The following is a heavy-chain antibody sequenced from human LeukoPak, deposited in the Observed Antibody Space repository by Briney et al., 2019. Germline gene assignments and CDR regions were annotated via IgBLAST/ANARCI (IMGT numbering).Heavy chain of an antibody. V-gene: IGHV3-23*01. Sequence: QAGGSLRLSCAASGFTFSSYGMSWVRQAPGKGLEWVSAISGSGGSTYYADSVKGRFTISRDNSKNTLYLQMNSLRAEDTAVYYCANYPGYGDYRNYYYYYYMDVWGKGTTVTISS. CDR2: ISGSGGST. D-gene: IGHD4-17*01. CDR1: GFTFSSYG. J-gene: IGHJ6*03. CDR3: ANYPGYGDYRNYYYYYYMDV.